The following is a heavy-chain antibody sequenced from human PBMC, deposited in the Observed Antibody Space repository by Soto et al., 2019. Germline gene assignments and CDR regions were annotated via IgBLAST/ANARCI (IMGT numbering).Heavy chain of an antibody. D-gene: IGHD5-18*01. CDR1: GYTFTSYG. CDR2: ITTDKGKT. Sequence: GASVKVSCKTSGYTFTSYGISWVRQAPGQGLEWMGWITTDKGKTTCPQKLQGRVTMTTDTSTSTAYMELRSLRSDDTAVYYCARVDTAMVTASYWGQGTLVTVSS. V-gene: IGHV1-18*01. CDR3: ARVDTAMVTASY. J-gene: IGHJ4*02.